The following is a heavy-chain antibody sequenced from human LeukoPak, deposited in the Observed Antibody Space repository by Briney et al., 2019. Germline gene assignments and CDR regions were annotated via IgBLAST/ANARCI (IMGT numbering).Heavy chain of an antibody. Sequence: GGSLRLSCAASGFTFSSYAMSWVRQAPGKGLEWVSAISGSGGSTYYADSVKGRFTISRDSSKNTLYLQMYSLRAEDTAVYYCAKVEQAVNNFDYWGQGTLVTVSS. D-gene: IGHD4-17*01. J-gene: IGHJ4*02. CDR3: AKVEQAVNNFDY. CDR2: ISGSGGST. V-gene: IGHV3-23*01. CDR1: GFTFSSYA.